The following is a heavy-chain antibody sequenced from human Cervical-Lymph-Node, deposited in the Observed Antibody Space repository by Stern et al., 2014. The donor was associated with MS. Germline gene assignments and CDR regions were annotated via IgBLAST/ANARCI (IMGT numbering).Heavy chain of an antibody. Sequence: DQLVESGGGSVKPGGSLRLSCAASGFDFSDYYMSWIRQAPGKGLEWVSYISHDGDTIYYADSVNGRFTVSRDNAKNSLYLQMSSLRADDTAVYFCARATPGRPAYWGQGTLVTVSS. CDR3: ARATPGRPAY. V-gene: IGHV3-11*01. CDR1: GFDFSDYY. CDR2: ISHDGDTI. J-gene: IGHJ4*02. D-gene: IGHD2-15*01.